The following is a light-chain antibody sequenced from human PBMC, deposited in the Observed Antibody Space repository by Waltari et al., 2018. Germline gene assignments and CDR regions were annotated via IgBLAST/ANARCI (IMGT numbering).Light chain of an antibody. CDR1: NLGNQY. CDR2: YDS. Sequence: SYELTQPPSVSVSPGQTASITCSGDNLGNQYASWYQQKPGQSPVLVIYYDSKRPSGIPARFSGSNSGNTATLTISGTQAMDEADYYCQAWDTTTGVFGGGTKVTVL. V-gene: IGLV3-1*01. CDR3: QAWDTTTGV. J-gene: IGLJ2*01.